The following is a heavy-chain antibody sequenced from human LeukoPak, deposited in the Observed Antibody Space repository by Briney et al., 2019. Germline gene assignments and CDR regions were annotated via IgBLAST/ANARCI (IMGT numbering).Heavy chain of an antibody. D-gene: IGHD4-17*01. CDR1: GGSISSSSYY. J-gene: IGHJ4*02. CDR3: ARLLGTTVLAY. V-gene: IGHV4-39*01. Sequence: SETLSLTCTVSGGSISSSSYYWGWIRQPPGKGLEWIGSIYYSGSTYYNPSLKSRVTISVDTSKNQFSLKLSSVTAADTAVYYCARLLGTTVLAYWGQGTLVTVSS. CDR2: IYYSGST.